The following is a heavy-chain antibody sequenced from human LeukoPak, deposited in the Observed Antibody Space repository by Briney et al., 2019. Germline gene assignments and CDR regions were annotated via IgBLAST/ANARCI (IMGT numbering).Heavy chain of an antibody. CDR1: GFTFSSYS. V-gene: IGHV3-74*01. CDR3: ARGDVDTAMAFDY. Sequence: GGSQRLSCAASGFTFSSYSMIWVRQAPGKGLVWVSRINSDGSSTSYADSVKGRFTISRDNAKNTLYLQMNSLRAEDTAVYYCARGDVDTAMAFDYWGQGTLVTVSS. CDR2: INSDGSST. J-gene: IGHJ4*02. D-gene: IGHD5-18*01.